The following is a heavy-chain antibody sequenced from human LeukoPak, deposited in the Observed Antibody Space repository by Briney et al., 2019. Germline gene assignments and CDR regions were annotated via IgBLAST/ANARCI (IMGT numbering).Heavy chain of an antibody. CDR3: ASDLHLIGNVDAFDT. D-gene: IGHD3-22*01. V-gene: IGHV3-23*01. J-gene: IGHJ3*02. CDR1: GFSFSSYA. Sequence: GGSLRLSCAASGFSFSSYAMSWVRQAPGKGLEWVSSISGTGDTTYYADSVKGRFTVSRDSSKNTMYLQMNSLRVEDTAVYYSASDLHLIGNVDAFDTWGQGTLVTVSS. CDR2: ISGTGDTT.